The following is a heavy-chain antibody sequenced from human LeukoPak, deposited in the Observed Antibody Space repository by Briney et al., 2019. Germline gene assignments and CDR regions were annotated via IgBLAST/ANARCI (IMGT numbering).Heavy chain of an antibody. CDR2: IKSKTDGGTT. J-gene: IGHJ1*01. D-gene: IGHD3-16*01. V-gene: IGHV3-15*01. CDR1: GFTFSNAW. CDR3: GGGGRGGGRGGGGGGVAREGRALGE. Sequence: GGSLRLSCAASGFTFSNAWMSWVRQAPGKGLEWVGRIKSKTDGGTTDYAAPVKGRFTISRDDSKNTLYLQMNSLKTEDTAVEGGGGGGRGGGRGGGGGGVAREGRALGEGGQGAVVTV.